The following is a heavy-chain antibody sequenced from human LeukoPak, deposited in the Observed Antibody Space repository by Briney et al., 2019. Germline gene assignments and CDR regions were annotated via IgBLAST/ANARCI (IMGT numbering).Heavy chain of an antibody. V-gene: IGHV3-15*01. D-gene: IGHD2-2*01. J-gene: IGHJ4*02. Sequence: PGGSLRLSCAASGFTFSNAWMSWVRQAPRAGLEWVGRIKSKTEDGTTDYAAPVKGRFTISRDESKNTLYLQMNSLKTEDTVVYYCTADDVVPAAVFDYWGQGTLVTVSS. CDR3: TADDVVPAAVFDY. CDR1: GFTFSNAW. CDR2: IKSKTEDGTT.